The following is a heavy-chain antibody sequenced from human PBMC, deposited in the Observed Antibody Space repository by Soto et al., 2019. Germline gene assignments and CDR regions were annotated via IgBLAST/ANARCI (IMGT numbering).Heavy chain of an antibody. D-gene: IGHD6-6*01. Sequence: PGGSGRLSCAASGFTFSSYAMSWIRQAPGKGLEWVSYISSSGSTIYYADSVKGRFTISRDNAKNSLYLQMNSLRAEDTAVYYCAKYSSSSGVGYWGQGTLVTVSS. CDR1: GFTFSSYA. V-gene: IGHV3-11*01. J-gene: IGHJ4*02. CDR2: ISSSGSTI. CDR3: AKYSSSSGVGY.